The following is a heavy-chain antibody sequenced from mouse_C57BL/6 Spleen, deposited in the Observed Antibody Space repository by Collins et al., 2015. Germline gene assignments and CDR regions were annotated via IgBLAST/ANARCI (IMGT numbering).Heavy chain of an antibody. J-gene: IGHJ3*01. CDR1: GYSITSGYY. CDR2: ISYD. CDR3: ARDQTVVAPFAY. V-gene: IGHV3-6*01. D-gene: IGHD1-1*01. Sequence: DVQLQESGPGLVKPSQSLSLTCSVTGYSITSGYYWNWIRQFPGNKLEWMGYISYDDYNPSLKNRISITRDTSKNQFFLKLNSVTTEDTATYYCARDQTVVAPFAYWGQGTLVTVSA.